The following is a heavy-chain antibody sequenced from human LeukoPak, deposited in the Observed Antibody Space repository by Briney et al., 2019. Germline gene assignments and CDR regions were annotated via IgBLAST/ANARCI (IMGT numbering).Heavy chain of an antibody. J-gene: IGHJ4*02. CDR2: ISAYNGNT. CDR3: ARYAYYYDSSGSYYFDY. CDR1: GYTFTSYY. Sequence: ASVKVSCKASGYTFTSYYMHWVRQAPGQGLEWMGWISAYNGNTNYAQKLQGRVTMTTDTSTSTAYMELRSLRSDDTVVYYCARYAYYYDSSGSYYFDYWGQGTLVTVSS. D-gene: IGHD3-22*01. V-gene: IGHV1-18*04.